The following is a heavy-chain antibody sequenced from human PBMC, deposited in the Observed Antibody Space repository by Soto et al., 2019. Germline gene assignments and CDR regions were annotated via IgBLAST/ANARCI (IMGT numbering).Heavy chain of an antibody. CDR2: IYYSGST. V-gene: IGHV4-59*01. D-gene: IGHD5-12*01. Sequence: PSETLSLTCTVSGGSISSYYWSWIRQPPGKGLEWIGYIYYSGSTNYNPSLKSRVTISVDTSKNQFSLKLSSVTAADTAVYYCAREIADGYKIAFGYRGQGTLVTVSS. CDR1: GGSISSYY. CDR3: AREIADGYKIAFGY. J-gene: IGHJ4*02.